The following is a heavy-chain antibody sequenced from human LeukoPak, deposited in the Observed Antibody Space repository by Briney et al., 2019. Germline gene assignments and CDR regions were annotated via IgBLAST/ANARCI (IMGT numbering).Heavy chain of an antibody. J-gene: IGHJ4*02. V-gene: IGHV3-30*18. CDR3: AKVSVWAPRDSSGYPPDY. CDR1: GFTFSSYG. CDR2: ISYDGSNK. Sequence: GRSLSLSCAASGFTFSSYGMHWVRQAPGKGLEWVAVISYDGSNKYYADSVKGRFTISRDNSKNTLYLQMNSLRAEDTAVYYCAKVSVWAPRDSSGYPPDYWGQGTLVTVSS. D-gene: IGHD3-22*01.